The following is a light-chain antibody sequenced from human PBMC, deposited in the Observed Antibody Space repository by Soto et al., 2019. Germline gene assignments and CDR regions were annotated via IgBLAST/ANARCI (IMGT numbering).Light chain of an antibody. J-gene: IGKJ1*01. CDR3: QHYNSYSST. Sequence: EIVFTQSLATLSLYKGERTTLSCRASQSVSSYLAWYQQKPGQAPRLLIYDASNRATGIPARFSGSGSGTEFTLTISSLQPDDFAAYYCQHYNSYSSTFGQGAKV. CDR1: QSVSSY. V-gene: IGKV3-11*01. CDR2: DAS.